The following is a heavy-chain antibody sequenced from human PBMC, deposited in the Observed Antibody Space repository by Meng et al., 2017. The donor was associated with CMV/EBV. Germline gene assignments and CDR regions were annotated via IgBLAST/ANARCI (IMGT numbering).Heavy chain of an antibody. D-gene: IGHD4-23*01. J-gene: IGHJ6*02. CDR1: GFTFSDYY. Sequence: ESLKISCAASGFTFSDYYMSWIRQAPGKGLEWIGEINHSGSTNYNPSLKSRVTISVDTSKNQFSLKLSSVTAADTAVYYCASRKWVTVTLYYYYGMDVWGQGTTVTVSS. CDR2: INHSGST. CDR3: ASRKWVTVTLYYYYGMDV. V-gene: IGHV4-34*01.